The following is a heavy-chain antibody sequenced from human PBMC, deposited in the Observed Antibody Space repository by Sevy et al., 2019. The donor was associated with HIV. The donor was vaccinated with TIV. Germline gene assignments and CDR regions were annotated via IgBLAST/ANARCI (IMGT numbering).Heavy chain of an antibody. Sequence: SETLSLTCTVSGGSISRNSHYWGWIRQPPGKGLEWIGSIYYSGSTYYNPSLKSRVTISGTTSKNQFSLKLSSGTAADTPVYDCATHALSITIFGVVTRSWFDPWGQGTLVTVSS. CDR2: IYYSGST. J-gene: IGHJ5*02. CDR1: GGSISRNSHY. V-gene: IGHV4-39*01. D-gene: IGHD3-3*01. CDR3: ATHALSITIFGVVTRSWFDP.